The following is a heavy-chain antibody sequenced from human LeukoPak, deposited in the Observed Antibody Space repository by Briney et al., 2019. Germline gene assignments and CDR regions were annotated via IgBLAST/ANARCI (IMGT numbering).Heavy chain of an antibody. Sequence: GASVKVSCKASGYTFTGYYMHWVRQAPGQGLEWMGWINPNSGGTNYAQKFQGRVTMTRDTSISTAYMELSRLRSDDTAVYYCARDLGDYYGSGSPHGMDVWGKGTTVTVSS. CDR1: GYTFTGYY. CDR3: ARDLGDYYGSGSPHGMDV. V-gene: IGHV1-2*02. D-gene: IGHD3-10*01. CDR2: INPNSGGT. J-gene: IGHJ6*04.